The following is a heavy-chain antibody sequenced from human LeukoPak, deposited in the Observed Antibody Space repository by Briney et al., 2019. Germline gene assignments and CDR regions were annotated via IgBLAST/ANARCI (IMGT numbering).Heavy chain of an antibody. CDR2: IYHSGST. CDR1: GYSISSGYY. CDR3: ARDTGSSSGGGSGMDV. J-gene: IGHJ6*04. Sequence: SETLSLTCAVSGYSISSGYYWGWIRQPPGKGLEWIGSIYHSGSTLYNPSLKSRVTISVDTSKTQFSLNLSSVTAADTAVYYCARDTGSSSGGGSGMDVWGKGTSVTVSS. D-gene: IGHD6-13*01. V-gene: IGHV4-38-2*02.